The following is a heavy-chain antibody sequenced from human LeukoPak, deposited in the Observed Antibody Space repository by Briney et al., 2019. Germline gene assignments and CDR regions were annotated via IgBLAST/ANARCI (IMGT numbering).Heavy chain of an antibody. V-gene: IGHV1-2*02. J-gene: IGHJ5*02. CDR3: ARARVSTFGELNWFDP. D-gene: IGHD3-10*01. Sequence: ASVKVSCKASGYTFTGYYMHWVRQAPGQGLEWMGWINPNSGGTNYAQKFQGRVTMTRDTSISTAYMELSRLRSDDTAVYYCARARVSTFGELNWFDPWGQGTLVTVSS. CDR1: GYTFTGYY. CDR2: INPNSGGT.